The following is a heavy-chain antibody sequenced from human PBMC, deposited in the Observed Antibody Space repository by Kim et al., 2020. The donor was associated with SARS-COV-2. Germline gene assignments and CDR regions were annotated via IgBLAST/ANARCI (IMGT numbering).Heavy chain of an antibody. J-gene: IGHJ4*02. V-gene: IGHV3-23*01. D-gene: IGHD6-19*01. CDR3: STVAGTSYFDY. Sequence: TNYSDSVKGRFTISKDNSKNTLYLQMNSLRAEDTAVYYCSTVAGTSYFDYWGQGTLVTVSS. CDR2: T.